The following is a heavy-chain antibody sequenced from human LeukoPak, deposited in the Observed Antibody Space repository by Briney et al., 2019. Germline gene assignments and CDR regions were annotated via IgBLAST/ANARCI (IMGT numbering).Heavy chain of an antibody. V-gene: IGHV3-74*01. Sequence: GGSLRLSCAASAFTFSSYWMHWVRQAPGKGLVWVSRINPDGSSKTYAASVKGRFTISRDNAKNTLYLQMNSLRAEDTAVYYCARADYRGNYLVYWGQGTLVTVSS. D-gene: IGHD1-26*01. CDR2: INPDGSSK. J-gene: IGHJ4*02. CDR3: ARADYRGNYLVY. CDR1: AFTFSSYW.